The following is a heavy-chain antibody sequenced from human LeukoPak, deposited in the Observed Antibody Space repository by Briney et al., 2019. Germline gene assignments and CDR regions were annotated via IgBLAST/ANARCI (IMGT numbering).Heavy chain of an antibody. J-gene: IGHJ4*02. CDR2: ISSDGRTT. CDR1: GFTFSRYW. CDR3: AKDGRDYGDYYFDY. Sequence: AGGSLRLSCEVSGFTFSRYWMHWVRQAPGKGLMWVSHISSDGRTTTYADSVKGRFTISRDNSKNTLYLQMNSLRAEDTAVYYCAKDGRDYGDYYFDYWGQGTLVTVSS. V-gene: IGHV3-74*03. D-gene: IGHD4-17*01.